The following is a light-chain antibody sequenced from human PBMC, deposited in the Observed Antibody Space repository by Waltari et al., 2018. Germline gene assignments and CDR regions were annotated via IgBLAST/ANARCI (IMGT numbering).Light chain of an antibody. CDR1: NSDVGNYNL. V-gene: IGLV2-23*02. CDR3: CSYAGSWIWV. J-gene: IGLJ3*02. Sequence: QAALTQPAPASGSPGQSITISCTGSNSDVGNYNLVSWYQKHPGKAPKLIIYEVTNRPSGISDLFSGFKTGNTASLTISGLQAEDEADYYCCSYAGSWIWVFGGGTELTVL. CDR2: EVT.